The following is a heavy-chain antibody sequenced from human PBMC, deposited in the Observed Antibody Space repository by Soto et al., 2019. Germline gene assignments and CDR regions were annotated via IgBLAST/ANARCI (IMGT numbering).Heavy chain of an antibody. J-gene: IGHJ6*03. D-gene: IGHD1-26*01. CDR1: GYSFTSYW. Sequence: PGESLKISCKGSGYSFTSYWIGWVRQMPGKGLEWMGIIYPGDSDTRYSPSFQGQVTISADKSISTAYLQWSSLKASDTAMYYCARQDGSGNPYYYYYMDVWGKGTTVTVSS. CDR3: ARQDGSGNPYYYYYMDV. V-gene: IGHV5-51*01. CDR2: IYPGDSDT.